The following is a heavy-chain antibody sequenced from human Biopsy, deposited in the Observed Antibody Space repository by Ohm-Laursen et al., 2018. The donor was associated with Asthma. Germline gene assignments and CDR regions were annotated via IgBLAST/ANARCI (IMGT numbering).Heavy chain of an antibody. V-gene: IGHV1-69*13. CDR2: LNSVSCTT. J-gene: IGHJ4*02. D-gene: IGHD2-2*01. CDR1: GGTFNTYV. Sequence: ASVKVACKSLGGTFNTYVIGWVRQAPGQGLGWMGWLNSVSCTTTYPQKFQDRVTITADDSTSTVYMELSSLRSEDTAVYYCARKAGSCISRTCYSLDFWGQGTLVTVSS. CDR3: ARKAGSCISRTCYSLDF.